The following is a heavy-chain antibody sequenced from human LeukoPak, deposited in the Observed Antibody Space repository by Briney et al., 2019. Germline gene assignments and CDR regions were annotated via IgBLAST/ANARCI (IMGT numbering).Heavy chain of an antibody. Sequence: GGSLRLSCAASGFTVSSNYMSWVRQAPGKGLEWVSIIYSGGSTYYADSVKGRFTISRDNAKNSLYLQMNSLRAEDTAVYYCAREGLTTQDAFDIWGQGTMVTVSS. CDR2: IYSGGST. CDR1: GFTVSSNY. CDR3: AREGLTTQDAFDI. V-gene: IGHV3-66*01. J-gene: IGHJ3*02. D-gene: IGHD1-14*01.